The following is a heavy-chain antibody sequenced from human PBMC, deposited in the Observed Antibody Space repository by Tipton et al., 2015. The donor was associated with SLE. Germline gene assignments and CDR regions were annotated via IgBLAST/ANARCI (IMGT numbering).Heavy chain of an antibody. J-gene: IGHJ5*02. V-gene: IGHV3-20*04. CDR2: INWNGGST. Sequence: GSLRLSCAASGFTFDDYGMSWVRQAPGKGLERVSGINWNGGSTGYADSVKGRFTISRDNAKNSLYLQMNSLRAEDTALYYCARDASFGSYGGDWFDPWGQGTLVTVSS. D-gene: IGHD1-26*01. CDR3: ARDASFGSYGGDWFDP. CDR1: GFTFDDYG.